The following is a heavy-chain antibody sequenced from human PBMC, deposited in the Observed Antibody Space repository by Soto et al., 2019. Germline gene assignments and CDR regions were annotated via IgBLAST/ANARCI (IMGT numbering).Heavy chain of an antibody. CDR2: ISGSGGST. Sequence: VQLLESGGGLVQPGGSLRLSCAASGFTFSSYAMSWVRQAPGKGLEWVSAISGSGGSTYYADSVKGRFTISRDNSKNTLYLQMNSLRAEDTAVYYCAKDLVVVPAAIESSNYYYYYMDVWGKGTTVTVSS. V-gene: IGHV3-23*01. CDR1: GFTFSSYA. D-gene: IGHD2-2*01. CDR3: AKDLVVVPAAIESSNYYYYYMDV. J-gene: IGHJ6*03.